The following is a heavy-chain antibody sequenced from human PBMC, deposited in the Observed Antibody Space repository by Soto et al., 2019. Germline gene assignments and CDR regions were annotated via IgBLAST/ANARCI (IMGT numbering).Heavy chain of an antibody. J-gene: IGHJ5*02. CDR1: GFTFSSYW. V-gene: IGHV3-7*03. D-gene: IGHD3-3*01. CDR2: IKHDGSEK. CDR3: ARSYYDFWSGSLWFDP. Sequence: PGGSLRLSCAASGFTFSSYWMSWVRQAPGKGLEWVANIKHDGSEKYYVDSVKGRFTISRDNAKNSLYLQMNSLRAEDTAVYYCARSYYDFWSGSLWFDPWGQGTLVTVPQ.